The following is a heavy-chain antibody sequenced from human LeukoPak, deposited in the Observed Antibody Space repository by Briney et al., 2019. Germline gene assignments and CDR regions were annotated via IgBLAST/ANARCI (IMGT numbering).Heavy chain of an antibody. Sequence: GESLKISCKGSRYSFTSYWIGWVRQMPRKGLEWMGIIYPGDSDTRYSPSFQGQVTISADKSISTAYLQWSSLKASDTAMYYCARQRFTMRAYAGNWFDPWGQGTLVTVSS. V-gene: IGHV5-51*01. D-gene: IGHD3-10*01. CDR3: ARQRFTMRAYAGNWFDP. CDR2: IYPGDSDT. CDR1: RYSFTSYW. J-gene: IGHJ5*02.